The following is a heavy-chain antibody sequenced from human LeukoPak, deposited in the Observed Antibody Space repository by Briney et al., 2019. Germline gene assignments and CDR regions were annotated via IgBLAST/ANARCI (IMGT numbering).Heavy chain of an antibody. CDR3: ARARALYQDRYAFDI. D-gene: IGHD2-2*02. CDR2: IWYDGSNK. CDR1: GFTFSSYG. J-gene: IGHJ3*02. Sequence: GGSLRLSCAASGFTFSSYGMHWVRQAPGKGLEWVAVIWYDGSNKYYADSVKGRFTISRDNSKNTLYLQMNSLRAEDTAVYYCARARALYQDRYAFDIWGQGTMVTVSS. V-gene: IGHV3-33*01.